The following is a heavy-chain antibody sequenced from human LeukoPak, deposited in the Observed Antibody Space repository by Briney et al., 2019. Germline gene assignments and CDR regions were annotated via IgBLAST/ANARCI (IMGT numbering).Heavy chain of an antibody. Sequence: SETLSLTCAVYGGSFSGYYWSWIRQPPGKGLEWTGEINHSGSTNYNPSLKSRVTISVDTSKNQFSLKLSSVTAADTAVYYCARGRRGKIYDILTGYPLRVDPFDYWGQGTLVTVSS. CDR2: INHSGST. J-gene: IGHJ4*02. V-gene: IGHV4-34*01. CDR1: GGSFSGYY. D-gene: IGHD3-9*01. CDR3: ARGRRGKIYDILTGYPLRVDPFDY.